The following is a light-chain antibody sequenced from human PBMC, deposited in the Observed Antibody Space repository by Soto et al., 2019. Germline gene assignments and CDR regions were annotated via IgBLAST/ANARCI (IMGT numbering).Light chain of an antibody. J-gene: IGLJ3*02. CDR3: SSYTSSSPRV. CDR2: EVS. CDR1: SSDVGGYNY. V-gene: IGLV2-14*01. Sequence: QSALTQPASVSGSPGQSITISCTGTSSDVGGYNYVSWYQQHPGKAPKLMIYEVSNRPSGVSNRFSGSKSGNTAPLTISGLQAEDEADYYCSSYTSSSPRVFGGGTKLTVL.